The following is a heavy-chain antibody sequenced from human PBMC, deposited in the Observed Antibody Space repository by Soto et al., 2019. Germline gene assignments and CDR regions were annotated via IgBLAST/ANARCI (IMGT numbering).Heavy chain of an antibody. CDR3: ARKRPRGVAAAGTLVTARFTLDY. CDR2: MSYDGSSK. J-gene: IGHJ4*02. D-gene: IGHD6-13*01. CDR1: GFTFSSYA. V-gene: IGHV3-30-3*01. Sequence: QVQLVESGGGVVQPGGSLRLSCAASGFTFSSYAMCWVRQAPGKGLEWVAVMSYDGSSKYYADSVRGRFTISRDNSKNTLYLQMNRLRAENTAVYYCARKRPRGVAAAGTLVTARFTLDYWGQGTLVTVSS.